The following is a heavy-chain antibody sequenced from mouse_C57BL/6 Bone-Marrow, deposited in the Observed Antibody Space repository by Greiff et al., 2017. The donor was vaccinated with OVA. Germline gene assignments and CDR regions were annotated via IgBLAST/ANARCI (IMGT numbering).Heavy chain of an antibody. CDR3: ARSNCYGSSYEFAY. D-gene: IGHD1-1*01. V-gene: IGHV1-81*01. Sequence: QVQLQQSGAELARPGASVKLSCKASGYTFTSYGISWVKQRTGQGLEWIGEIYPRSGNTYYNEKFKGKATLTADKSSSTAYMELRSLTSEDSAVYFCARSNCYGSSYEFAYWGQGTLVTVSA. CDR1: GYTFTSYG. J-gene: IGHJ3*01. CDR2: IYPRSGNT.